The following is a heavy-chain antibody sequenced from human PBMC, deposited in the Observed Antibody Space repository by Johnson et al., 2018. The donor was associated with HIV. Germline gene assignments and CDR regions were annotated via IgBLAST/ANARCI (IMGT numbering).Heavy chain of an antibody. CDR3: AREIIAAADDI. J-gene: IGHJ3*02. D-gene: IGHD6-13*01. CDR1: GFTFSSYG. CDR2: ISSSGSTI. Sequence: VQLVESGGGVVQPGGSLRLSCAASGFTFSSYGMHWVRQAPGKGLEWVSYISSSGSTIYYADSVKGRFTISRDNAKNSLYLQMNSLRAEDTAVYYCAREIIAAADDIWGQGTMVTVSS. V-gene: IGHV3-48*04.